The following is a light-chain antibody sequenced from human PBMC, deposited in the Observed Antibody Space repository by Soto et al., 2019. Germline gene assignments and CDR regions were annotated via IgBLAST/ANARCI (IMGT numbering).Light chain of an antibody. CDR2: DAS. CDR1: QGISNY. J-gene: IGKJ1*01. V-gene: IGKV1-5*01. CDR3: QHYNSYLWT. Sequence: DIQMTQSPSTLSASVGDRVTITCRASQGISNYLAWYQQKPGKAPELLIYDASSLQGGVPSRFSGSGSGTEFTLTIGSLQPDDFATYYCQHYNSYLWTSGQGTKVDIK.